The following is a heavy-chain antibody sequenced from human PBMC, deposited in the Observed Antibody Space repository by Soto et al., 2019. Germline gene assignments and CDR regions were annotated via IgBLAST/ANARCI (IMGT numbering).Heavy chain of an antibody. CDR1: GYIFTAYS. V-gene: IGHV1-46*01. Sequence: ASVKVSCKASGYIFTAYSMHWVRQAPGQGLEWMGVVNPSGGSANYAQKFQGRITMTRDTSTSTVYMDLSSLTSEDTAVYYCAREENCSDGICYSEYFQRWGQGTLVTVSS. CDR3: AREENCSDGICYSEYFQR. CDR2: VNPSGGSA. J-gene: IGHJ1*01. D-gene: IGHD2-15*01.